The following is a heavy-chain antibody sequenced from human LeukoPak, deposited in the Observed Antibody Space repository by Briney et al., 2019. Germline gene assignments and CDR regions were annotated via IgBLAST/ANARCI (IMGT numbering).Heavy chain of an antibody. CDR1: GFTFDDYA. Sequence: PGGPLRLSCAASGFTFDDYAMHWLRQAPGKGLEWGSLISGHGGSTYSADSVKGRFTISKDNSKNSLYLQMNSLRTEDTALYYCAKDYSSSYYYYYGMDVWGQGTTVTVSS. CDR3: AKDYSSSYYYYYGMDV. D-gene: IGHD6-13*01. CDR2: ISGHGGST. J-gene: IGHJ6*02. V-gene: IGHV3-43*02.